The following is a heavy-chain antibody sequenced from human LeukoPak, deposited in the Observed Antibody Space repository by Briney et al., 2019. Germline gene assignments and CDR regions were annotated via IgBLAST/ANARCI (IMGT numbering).Heavy chain of an antibody. V-gene: IGHV4-34*01. CDR1: GGSFSGYY. D-gene: IGHD2-2*01. CDR2: INHSGST. CDR3: ARGLGYCSSTSCLRYNWNYYYYYGMDV. J-gene: IGHJ6*02. Sequence: SETLSLTCAVYGGSFSGYYWSWIRQPPGKGLEWIGEINHSGSTNYNPSLKSRATISVDTSKNQFSLKLSSVTAADTAVYYCARGLGYCSSTSCLRYNWNYYYYYGMDVWGQGTTVTVSS.